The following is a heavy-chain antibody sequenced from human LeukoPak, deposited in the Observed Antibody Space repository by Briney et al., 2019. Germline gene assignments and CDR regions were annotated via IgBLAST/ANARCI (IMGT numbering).Heavy chain of an antibody. CDR2: ILYDGNNK. Sequence: GGSLRLSCAASGFTFSSYGMHWVRQAPGKGLEWVAVILYDGNNKYYADSVKGRFTISRDNSKNTLYLQMNSLRAEDTAVYYCARGRKYSYGTYYYGLDVWGQGTTVTVCS. V-gene: IGHV3-30*19. J-gene: IGHJ6*02. CDR3: ARGRKYSYGTYYYGLDV. CDR1: GFTFSSYG. D-gene: IGHD5-18*01.